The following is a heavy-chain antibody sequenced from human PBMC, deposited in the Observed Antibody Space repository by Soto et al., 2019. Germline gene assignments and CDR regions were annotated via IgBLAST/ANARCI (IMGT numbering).Heavy chain of an antibody. V-gene: IGHV3-9*01. D-gene: IGHD2-21*01. CDR2: ISWNSGSR. J-gene: IGHJ5*01. Sequence: EVQLVESGGGFLQPGRSLRLSCAASGFTFDNYAMHWVRQVPGKGLEWVSGISWNSGSREYADSVKGRFIISSDNAKNSLFLELNSLRPEDTALYYCAKDVRPSLYSSSWFDFWGQGTLVTVSS. CDR3: AKDVRPSLYSSSWFDF. CDR1: GFTFDNYA.